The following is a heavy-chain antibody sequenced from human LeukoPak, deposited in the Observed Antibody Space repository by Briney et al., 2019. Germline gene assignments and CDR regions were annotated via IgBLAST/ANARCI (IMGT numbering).Heavy chain of an antibody. CDR2: INHSGST. V-gene: IGHV4-34*01. J-gene: IGHJ4*02. D-gene: IGHD6-19*01. Sequence: PSETLSLTCAVYGGSFSGYYWSWIRQPPGKGLEWIGEINHSGSTNYNPSLKSRVTISVDTSKNQFSLKLSSVTAAATAVYYCARYKQWLVRGPFDYWGQGTLVTVSS. CDR3: ARYKQWLVRGPFDY. CDR1: GGSFSGYY.